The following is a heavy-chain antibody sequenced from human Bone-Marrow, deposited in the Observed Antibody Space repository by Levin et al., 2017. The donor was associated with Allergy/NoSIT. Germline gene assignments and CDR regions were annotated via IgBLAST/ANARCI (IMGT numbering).Heavy chain of an antibody. V-gene: IGHV1-24*01. Sequence: GESLKISCKISGYTVTELAIHWVRQAPGKGLEWMGGFDPDDGATIYAQKLRDRVTMTEDTSTDTAYMELSSLRSEDTAVYFCATAYYSHRSGYYWYYAMDVWGQGTTVTVSS. D-gene: IGHD3-22*01. J-gene: IGHJ6*02. CDR1: GYTVTELA. CDR2: FDPDDGAT. CDR3: ATAYYSHRSGYYWYYAMDV.